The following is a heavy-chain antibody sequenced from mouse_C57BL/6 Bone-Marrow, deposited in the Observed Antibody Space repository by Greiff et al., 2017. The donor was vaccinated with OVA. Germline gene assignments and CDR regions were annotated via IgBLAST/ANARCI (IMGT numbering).Heavy chain of an antibody. D-gene: IGHD2-5*01. Sequence: VQLVESGPGLVAPSQSLSITCTVSGFSLTSSAISWVRQPPGKGLEWLGVIWTGGGTNYNSALKSRLSISKDNSKSQVFLKMNSLQTDDTARYYCARSEAYYSNYGAFDYWGQGTTLTVSS. J-gene: IGHJ2*01. CDR1: GFSLTSSA. V-gene: IGHV2-9-1*01. CDR2: IWTGGGT. CDR3: ARSEAYYSNYGAFDY.